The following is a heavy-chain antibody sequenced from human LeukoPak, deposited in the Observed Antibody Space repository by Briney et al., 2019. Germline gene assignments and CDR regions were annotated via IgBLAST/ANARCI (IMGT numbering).Heavy chain of an antibody. Sequence: GESLRLSCAASRFSFSSYGMHWVRQAPGKGLEWVSSISSSRSSYIYYADSVKGRFTISRANAQNSLYLQMNSLRAEDTAVYYWARDFPSLIAAAGKDAFDIWGQGTMVTVSS. J-gene: IGHJ3*02. CDR3: ARDFPSLIAAAGKDAFDI. V-gene: IGHV3-21*01. D-gene: IGHD6-13*01. CDR1: RFSFSSYG. CDR2: ISSSRSSYI.